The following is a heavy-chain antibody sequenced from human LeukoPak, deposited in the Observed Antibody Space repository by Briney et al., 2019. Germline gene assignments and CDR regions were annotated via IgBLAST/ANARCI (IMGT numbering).Heavy chain of an antibody. V-gene: IGHV1-2*02. CDR1: GYTFTGYY. J-gene: IGHJ4*02. CDR2: INPNSGGT. Sequence: GASVKVSCKASGYTFTGYYMHWVRQAPGQGLEWMGWINPNSGGTNYAQKFQGRVTMTRDTSISTAYMELSRLRSDDTAVYYCATIACGYSGYGSGYSFDYWGQGTLVTVSS. CDR3: ATIACGYSGYGSGYSFDY. D-gene: IGHD5-12*01.